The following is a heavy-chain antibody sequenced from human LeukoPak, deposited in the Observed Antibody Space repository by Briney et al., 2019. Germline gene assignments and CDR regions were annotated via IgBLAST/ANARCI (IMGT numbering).Heavy chain of an antibody. J-gene: IGHJ4*02. Sequence: GGSLRLSCAASGFTFSSYGMHRVRQAPGKGLEWVAVISYDGSNKYYADSVKGRFTISRDNSKNTLYLQMNSLRAEDTAVYYCAKDGRFSGSYPVGYWGQGTLVTVSS. V-gene: IGHV3-30*18. CDR3: AKDGRFSGSYPVGY. CDR2: ISYDGSNK. D-gene: IGHD1-26*01. CDR1: GFTFSSYG.